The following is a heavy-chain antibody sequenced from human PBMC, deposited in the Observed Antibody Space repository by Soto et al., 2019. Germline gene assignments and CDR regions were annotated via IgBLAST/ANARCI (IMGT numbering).Heavy chain of an antibody. CDR3: ARPTHYYYYGMDV. CDR1: GGTFSSYT. J-gene: IGHJ6*02. CDR2: IIPILGIA. V-gene: IGHV1-69*02. Sequence: QVQLVQPGAEVKKPGSSVKVSCKASGGTFSSYTISWVRQAPGQGLEWMGRIIPILGIANYAQKFQGRVTITADKSTSTAYMELSSLRSEDTAVYYCARPTHYYYYGMDVWGQGTTVTVSS.